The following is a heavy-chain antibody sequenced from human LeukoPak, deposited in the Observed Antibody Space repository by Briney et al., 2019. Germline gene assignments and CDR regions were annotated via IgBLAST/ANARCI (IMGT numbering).Heavy chain of an antibody. D-gene: IGHD3-9*01. Sequence: GGSLRLSCAASGFTFDDYAMHWVRQAPGKGLEWVSGISWNSGSIGYADSVKGRFTISRDNAKNSLYLQMNSLTVEDTALYFCAKSGGHFDWLLGGYFDYRGQGTLVTVSS. CDR3: AKSGGHFDWLLGGYFDY. J-gene: IGHJ4*02. CDR1: GFTFDDYA. CDR2: ISWNSGSI. V-gene: IGHV3-9*01.